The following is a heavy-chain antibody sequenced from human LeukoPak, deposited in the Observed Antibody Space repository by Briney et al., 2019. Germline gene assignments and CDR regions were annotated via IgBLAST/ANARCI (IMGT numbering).Heavy chain of an antibody. V-gene: IGHV3-7*04. D-gene: IGHD5-12*01. CDR2: IKQDVSEK. CDR1: GFTFSSYW. Sequence: PGRSLRLSCAASGFTFSSYWMSWVRQAPGKGLEWVANIKQDVSEKYYVDSVKGRFTISRDNAKNSLYLQMNSLRAEDTAVYYCAGILSAYDPFDPWGQGTLVTVSS. CDR3: AGILSAYDPFDP. J-gene: IGHJ5*02.